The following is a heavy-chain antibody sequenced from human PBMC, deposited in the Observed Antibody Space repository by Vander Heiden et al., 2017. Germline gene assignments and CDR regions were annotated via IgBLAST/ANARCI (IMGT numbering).Heavy chain of an antibody. D-gene: IGHD6-13*01. Sequence: QLQLQESGPGLVKPSETLSLTCTVSGGSISSSSYYWGWIRQPPGKGLEWIGSIYYSGSTYYNPSLKSRVTISVDTSKNQFSLKLSSVTAADTAVYYCARLKRSIAAAGTSWFDYWGQGTLVTVYS. CDR3: ARLKRSIAAAGTSWFDY. J-gene: IGHJ4*02. V-gene: IGHV4-39*01. CDR1: GGSISSSSYY. CDR2: IYYSGST.